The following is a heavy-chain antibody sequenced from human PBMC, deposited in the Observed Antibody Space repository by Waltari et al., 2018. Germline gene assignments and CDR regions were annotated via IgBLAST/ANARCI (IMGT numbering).Heavy chain of an antibody. CDR1: GYTFTSYA. J-gene: IGHJ3*02. CDR3: ARYSLNWHAFDI. Sequence: QVQLVQPGAEVKKPGASVTVSCKASGYTFTSYAMHWVRQAPGQRLEWMGWINAGNGNTKYSQKCHGGGTITRDTSASTAYMELSSLSSEDTAVYYCARYSLNWHAFDIWGQGTMVTVSS. V-gene: IGHV1-3*01. D-gene: IGHD2-21*01. CDR2: INAGNGNT.